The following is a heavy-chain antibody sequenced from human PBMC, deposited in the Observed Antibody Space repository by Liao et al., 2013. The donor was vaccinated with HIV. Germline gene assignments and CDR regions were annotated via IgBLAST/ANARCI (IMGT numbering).Heavy chain of an antibody. D-gene: IGHD2-2*01. Sequence: QVQLQESGPGLVKPSETLSLTCTVSGDSMSGFHWSWIRQPPGKGLEWIGYVHSSGSTKYDPSLKSRVIISIDTSKNQLSLKLSSVTAADTALYFCARESIAYCSSSNCPRDYYYYYMDVWGKGTTVTVSS. V-gene: IGHV4-59*12. J-gene: IGHJ6*03. CDR2: VHSSGST. CDR3: ARESIAYCSSSNCPRDYYYYYMDV. CDR1: GDSMSGFH.